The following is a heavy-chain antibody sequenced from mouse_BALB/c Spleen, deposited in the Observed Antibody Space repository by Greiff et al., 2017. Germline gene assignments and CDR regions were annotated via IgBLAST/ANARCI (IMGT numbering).Heavy chain of an antibody. D-gene: IGHD1-1*01. CDR2: IYPGGGYT. CDR1: GYTFTNYW. V-gene: IGHV1-63*01. Sequence: QVQLKESGAELVRPGTSVKISCKASGYTFTNYWLGWVKQRPGHGLEWIGDIYPGGGYTNYNEKFKGKATLTADKSSSTAYMQLSSLASEDSAVYYCAREGLLLPWYFDVWGAGTTVTVSS. CDR3: AREGLLLPWYFDV. J-gene: IGHJ1*01.